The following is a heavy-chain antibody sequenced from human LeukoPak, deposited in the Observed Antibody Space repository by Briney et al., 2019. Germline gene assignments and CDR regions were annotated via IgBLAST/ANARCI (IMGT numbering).Heavy chain of an antibody. CDR3: ARRETYYYDSSGYLGLGYYMDV. CDR2: ISAYNGNT. D-gene: IGHD3-22*01. V-gene: IGHV1-18*01. CDR1: GYTFTSYG. J-gene: IGHJ6*03. Sequence: ASVKVSCKASGYTFTSYGISWVRQAPGQGLEWMGWISAYNGNTNYAQKLQGRVTMTTDTSTSTAYMELRSLRSDDTAVYYCARRETYYYDSSGYLGLGYYMDVWGKGTTVTISS.